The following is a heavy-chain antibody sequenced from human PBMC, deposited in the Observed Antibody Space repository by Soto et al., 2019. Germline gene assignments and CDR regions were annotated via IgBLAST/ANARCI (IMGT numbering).Heavy chain of an antibody. CDR2: IRSKAYGGTT. Sequence: GGSLRLSCTASGFTFGDYAMSWFRQAPGKGLEWVGFIRSKAYGGTTEYAASVKGRFTISRDDSKSIAYLQMNSLKTEDTAVYYCTRAHNRGYSYDGAFDIWGQGTMVTVSS. D-gene: IGHD5-18*01. J-gene: IGHJ3*02. CDR3: TRAHNRGYSYDGAFDI. V-gene: IGHV3-49*03. CDR1: GFTFGDYA.